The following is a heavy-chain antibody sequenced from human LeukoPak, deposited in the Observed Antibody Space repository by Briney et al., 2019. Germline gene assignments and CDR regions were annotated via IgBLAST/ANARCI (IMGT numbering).Heavy chain of an antibody. J-gene: IGHJ4*02. CDR2: IYHSGST. V-gene: IGHV4-38-2*01. D-gene: IGHD3-3*01. Sequence: SETLSLTXAVPGYSISSGYYWGWMRQPPGKGLEWIGSIYHSGSTYYNPSLKSRVTISVDTSKNQFSLKLSSVTAADTAVYYCARRVAIFGVVNFDYWGQGTLVTVSS. CDR3: ARRVAIFGVVNFDY. CDR1: GYSISSGYY.